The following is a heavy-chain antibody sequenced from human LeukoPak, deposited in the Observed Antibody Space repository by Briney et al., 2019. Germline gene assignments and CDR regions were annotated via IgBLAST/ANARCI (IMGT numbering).Heavy chain of an antibody. Sequence: SGGSLRLSCAASGFTFSNYCMTWVRQAPGKGLEWVANIGQDGGEKYYVDSVKGRFTISRDNTKDSLYLQMNSLGAEDTGTYYCAKTHYDLLDVWGQGTTVTVSS. CDR3: AKTHYDLLDV. D-gene: IGHD5-12*01. J-gene: IGHJ6*02. CDR2: IGQDGGEK. V-gene: IGHV3-7*03. CDR1: GFTFSNYC.